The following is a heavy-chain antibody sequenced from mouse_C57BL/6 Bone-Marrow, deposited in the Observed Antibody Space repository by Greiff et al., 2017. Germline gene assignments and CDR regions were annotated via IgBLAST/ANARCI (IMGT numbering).Heavy chain of an antibody. V-gene: IGHV1-5*01. Sequence: VQLQQSGTVLARPGASVKMSCKTSGYTFTSYWMHWVKQRPGQGLEWIGAIYPGNSDTSYNQKFKGKAKLTAVTSASTAYLQLSSLTNEDSAVYYCTRWGLRGAWFAYWGQGTLVTVSA. CDR3: TRWGLRGAWFAY. D-gene: IGHD2-4*01. CDR1: GYTFTSYW. J-gene: IGHJ3*01. CDR2: IYPGNSDT.